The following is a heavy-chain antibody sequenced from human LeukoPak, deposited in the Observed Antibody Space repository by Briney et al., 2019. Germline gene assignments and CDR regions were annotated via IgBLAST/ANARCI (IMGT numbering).Heavy chain of an antibody. D-gene: IGHD3-9*01. V-gene: IGHV3-23*01. Sequence: GGSLRLSCAASGFTFSTYVMSWVRQAPGKGLEWVSGISGSGDNTYYADSVKGRFTISRDNSKNTLYLQMNSLRAEDTAVYYCAKGPYYDILTPYGMDVWGQGTTVTVSS. CDR1: GFTFSTYV. CDR2: ISGSGDNT. J-gene: IGHJ6*02. CDR3: AKGPYYDILTPYGMDV.